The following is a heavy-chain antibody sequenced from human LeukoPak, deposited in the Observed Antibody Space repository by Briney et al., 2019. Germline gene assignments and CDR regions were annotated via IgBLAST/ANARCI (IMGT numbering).Heavy chain of an antibody. CDR2: IISSSSYI. V-gene: IGHV3-21*01. D-gene: IGHD6-13*01. CDR3: AAPHTGSSWSLGPFDI. Sequence: GGSLRLSCAASGFTFSSYSMNWVRQSPGKGLDWVSSIISSSSYIYYADSVKGRFTISRDSAKNSLYLQMNSLRAEDTAVYYCAAPHTGSSWSLGPFDIWGQGTMVTVSS. CDR1: GFTFSSYS. J-gene: IGHJ3*02.